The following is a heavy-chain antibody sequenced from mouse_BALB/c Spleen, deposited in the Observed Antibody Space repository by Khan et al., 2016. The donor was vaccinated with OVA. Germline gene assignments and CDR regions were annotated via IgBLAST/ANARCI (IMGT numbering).Heavy chain of an antibody. CDR3: AREEYGQWYFDV. CDR1: GFTFSSFG. D-gene: IGHD2-10*02. J-gene: IGHJ1*01. V-gene: IGHV5-17*02. Sequence: EVKLVESGGGLVQPGGSRKLSCAASGFTFSSFGMHWVRQAPEKGLEWVAYISSGSSSIYYADTVKGRFTISRDTPKNTLFLQLTSLRSEDTAMYYCAREEYGQWYFDVWGAGTTVTVSS. CDR2: ISSGSSSI.